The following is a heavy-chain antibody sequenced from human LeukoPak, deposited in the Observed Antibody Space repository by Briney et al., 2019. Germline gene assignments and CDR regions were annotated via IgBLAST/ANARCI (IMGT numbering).Heavy chain of an antibody. CDR2: ISGSGGST. V-gene: IGHV3-23*01. CDR1: GFTFSSYA. J-gene: IGHJ4*02. D-gene: IGHD2-2*01. Sequence: GGSMRLSCAASGFTFSSYAMSWVRQAPGKGLEWVSAISGSGGSTYYADSVKGRFTISRDNSKNTLYLQMNSLRAEDTAVYYCAKDPRVLAVPAATDYWGQGTLVTVSS. CDR3: AKDPRVLAVPAATDY.